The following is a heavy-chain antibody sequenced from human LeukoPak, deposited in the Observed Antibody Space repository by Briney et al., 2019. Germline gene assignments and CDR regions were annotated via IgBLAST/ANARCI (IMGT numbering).Heavy chain of an antibody. D-gene: IGHD5-24*01. Sequence: PSETLSLTCTVSGGSISSYYWSWIRQPPGKGLEWIGYIYYSGSTNYNPSLKSRVTISVDTSKNQFSLKLSSVTAADTAVYYCASSYRDGYNYGAGYFGYWGQGTLVTVSS. CDR1: GGSISSYY. CDR3: ASSYRDGYNYGAGYFGY. V-gene: IGHV4-59*01. J-gene: IGHJ4*02. CDR2: IYYSGST.